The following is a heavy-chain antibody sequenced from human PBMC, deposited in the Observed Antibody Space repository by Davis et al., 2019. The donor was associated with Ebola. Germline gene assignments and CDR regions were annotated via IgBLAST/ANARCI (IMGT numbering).Heavy chain of an antibody. CDR1: GFTFSSYS. J-gene: IGHJ6*02. D-gene: IGHD3-22*01. CDR2: ISSSSSYI. CDR3: ARVIDSSGYDGVYYYYGMDV. Sequence: GESLKISCAASGFTFSSYSMNWVRQAPGKGLEWVSSISSSSSYIYYADSVKGRFTISRDNAKNSLYLQMNSLRAEDTTVYYCARVIDSSGYDGVYYYYGMDVWGQGTTVTVSS. V-gene: IGHV3-21*01.